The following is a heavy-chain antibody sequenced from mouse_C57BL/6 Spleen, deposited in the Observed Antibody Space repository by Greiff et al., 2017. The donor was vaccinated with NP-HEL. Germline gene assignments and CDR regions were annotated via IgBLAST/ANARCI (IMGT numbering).Heavy chain of an antibody. V-gene: IGHV1-42*01. CDR1: GYSFTGYY. Sequence: VQLKESGPELVKPGASVKISCKASGYSFTGYYMNWVKQSPEKSLEWIGEINPSTGGTTYNQKFKAKATLTVDKSSSTAYMQLKSLTSEDSAVYYCASGGTVDYWGQGTTLTVSS. J-gene: IGHJ2*01. D-gene: IGHD1-1*01. CDR2: INPSTGGT. CDR3: ASGGTVDY.